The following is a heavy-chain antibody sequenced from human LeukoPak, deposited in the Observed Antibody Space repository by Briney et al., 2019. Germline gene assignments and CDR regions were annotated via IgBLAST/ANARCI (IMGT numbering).Heavy chain of an antibody. CDR1: GESIRSTTF. CDR2: TSHAGIS. D-gene: IGHD6-13*01. Sequence: SETLSLTCSVSGESIRSTTFWGWIRQSPGMGLEWIASTSHAGISYYNPSLSSRVTVSADSSKNQFSLRLSPVTAADTAVYYCARRGGHSWDVGNWFDPWGQGTPVTVSS. V-gene: IGHV4-39*01. J-gene: IGHJ5*02. CDR3: ARRGGHSWDVGNWFDP.